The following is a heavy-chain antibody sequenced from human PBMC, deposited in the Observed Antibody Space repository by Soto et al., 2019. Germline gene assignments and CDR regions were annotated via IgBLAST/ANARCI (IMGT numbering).Heavy chain of an antibody. D-gene: IGHD1-26*01. CDR2: IRSKANSYAT. V-gene: IGHV3-73*01. Sequence: GGSLRLSCAASGFTFSGSAMHWVRQASGKGLEWVGRIRSKANSYATAYAASVKGRFTISRDDSKNTAYLQMNSLKTEDTAVYYCTRSSEWELLTWGQGTLVTVSS. CDR3: TRSSEWELLT. J-gene: IGHJ4*02. CDR1: GFTFSGSA.